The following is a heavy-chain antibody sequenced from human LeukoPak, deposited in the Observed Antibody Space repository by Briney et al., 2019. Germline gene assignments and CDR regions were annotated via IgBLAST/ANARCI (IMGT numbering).Heavy chain of an antibody. D-gene: IGHD6-19*01. CDR3: ALRKDPNSSGWIAYYYGMDV. CDR1: GGSFNGYI. J-gene: IGHJ6*02. CDR2: INHSGSP. V-gene: IGHV4-34*01. Sequence: SETLSLTCAVYGGSFNGYIWSWIRQPPGKGLEWIGEINHSGSPNYNPSLKSRVTISVDTSKNQVSLKLSSVTAADTAVYYCALRKDPNSSGWIAYYYGMDVWGQGTTVTVSS.